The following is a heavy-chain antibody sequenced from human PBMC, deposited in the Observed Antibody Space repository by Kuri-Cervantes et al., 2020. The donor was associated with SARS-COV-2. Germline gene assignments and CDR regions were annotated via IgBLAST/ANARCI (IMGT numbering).Heavy chain of an antibody. CDR2: IRSKANSYAT. Sequence: GGSLRLSCAASGFTFSGSAMHWVRQASGKGLEWVGRIRSKANSYATAYAASVKGRFTISRDDTKNTAYLQMNSLKTEDTAVYYCTRRIQGRTFDYWGQGTLVTVSS. V-gene: IGHV3-73*01. CDR1: GFTFSGSA. J-gene: IGHJ4*02. CDR3: TRRIQGRTFDY.